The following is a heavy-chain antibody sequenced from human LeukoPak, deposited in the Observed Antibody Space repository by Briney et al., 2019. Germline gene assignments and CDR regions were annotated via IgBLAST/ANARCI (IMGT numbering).Heavy chain of an antibody. CDR1: GFTFSSYA. D-gene: IGHD1-14*01. Sequence: GGSLRLSCAASGFTFSSYAMPWVRQAPGKGLEWVAVISYDGSNKYYADSVKGRFTISRDNSKNTLYLQMNSLRAEDTAVYYWAREMPPHGIRVLDYWGQGTLVTVSS. CDR3: AREMPPHGIRVLDY. V-gene: IGHV3-30-3*01. CDR2: ISYDGSNK. J-gene: IGHJ4*02.